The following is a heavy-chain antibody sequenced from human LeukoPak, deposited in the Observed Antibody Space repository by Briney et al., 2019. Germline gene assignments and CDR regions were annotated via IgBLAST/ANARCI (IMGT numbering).Heavy chain of an antibody. CDR2: ISGSGGST. D-gene: IGHD6-13*01. CDR1: GFTFSSYA. Sequence: SGGSLRLSCAASGFTFSSYAMSWVRQAPGKGLEWVSAISGSGGSTYYADSVKGRFTISRDNSKNTLYLQMNSLRAEDTAVYYCANTPGIAAAGPFDYWGQGTLVTVS. J-gene: IGHJ4*02. CDR3: ANTPGIAAAGPFDY. V-gene: IGHV3-23*01.